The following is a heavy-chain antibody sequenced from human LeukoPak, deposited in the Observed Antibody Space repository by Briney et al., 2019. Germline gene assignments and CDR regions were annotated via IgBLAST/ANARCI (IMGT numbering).Heavy chain of an antibody. J-gene: IGHJ6*03. V-gene: IGHV4-38-2*02. CDR1: GYSINALAN. D-gene: IGHD4-17*01. Sequence: PLETLSLTCNVSGYSINALANWGWIRQSPGKRLEWIGSFYYGGSTYYNPSLRSRVTISVDTSKNQFSLKLSSVTAADTAVYYCARAPPSINGYYYYYMDVWGKGTTVTVSS. CDR2: FYYGGST. CDR3: ARAPPSINGYYYYYMDV.